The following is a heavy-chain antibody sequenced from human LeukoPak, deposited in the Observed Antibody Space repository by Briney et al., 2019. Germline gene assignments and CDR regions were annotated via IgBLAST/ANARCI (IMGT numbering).Heavy chain of an antibody. Sequence: GGSLRLSCAASGFTFSDHYMDWVRQAPGKGLEWVGRTRNKANSYTTEYAASVKGRFTISRDDSKNSLYLQMNSLKTEDTVVYYCARGSGSSPTPDYWGQGTLVTVSS. CDR1: GFTFSDHY. D-gene: IGHD1-26*01. CDR2: TRNKANSYTT. J-gene: IGHJ4*02. CDR3: ARGSGSSPTPDY. V-gene: IGHV3-72*01.